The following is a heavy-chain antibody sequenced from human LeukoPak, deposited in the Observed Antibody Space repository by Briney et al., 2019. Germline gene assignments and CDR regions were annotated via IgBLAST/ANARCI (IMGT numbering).Heavy chain of an antibody. J-gene: IGHJ4*02. CDR2: VWYDGSKE. Sequence: PRRSPGLSCAASGFTFRSYGMHWVRQAPGKGLEWVAVVWYDGSKEYYADSVKGRFTISRDNSKNTLSLQMNSLRAEETAVYYCARGEYYCDGGYWGQGTLIT. D-gene: IGHD3-22*01. CDR1: GFTFRSYG. V-gene: IGHV3-33*01. CDR3: ARGEYYCDGGY.